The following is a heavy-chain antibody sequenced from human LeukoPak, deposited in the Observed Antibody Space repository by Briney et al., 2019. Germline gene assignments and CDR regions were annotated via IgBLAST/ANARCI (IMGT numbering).Heavy chain of an antibody. CDR3: ARESLEFRLFDF. CDR1: GGSISSGSYY. V-gene: IGHV4-61*02. Sequence: SETLSLTCTVSGGSISSGSYYRSWIRQPAGKGLEWIGRIYTTGRTIYNPSLKSQVTISINTSKNQFSLKLTSVTATDTAMYYCARESLEFRLFDFWGQGALVTVFS. J-gene: IGHJ4*02. D-gene: IGHD1-1*01. CDR2: IYTTGRT.